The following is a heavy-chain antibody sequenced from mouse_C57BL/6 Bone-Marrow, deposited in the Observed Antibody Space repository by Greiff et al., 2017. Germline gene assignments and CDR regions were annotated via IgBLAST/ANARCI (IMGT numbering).Heavy chain of an antibody. D-gene: IGHD2-9*01. CDR2: IDPSDSYT. J-gene: IGHJ1*03. CDR3: AREPTYYGYDGGYFDV. CDR1: GYTFTSYW. V-gene: IGHV1-69*01. Sequence: QVQLKQSGAELVMPGASVKLSCKASGYTFTSYWMHWVKQRPGQGLEWIGEIDPSDSYTNYNQKFKGKSTLTVDKSSSTAYMQLSSLTSEDSAVYYCAREPTYYGYDGGYFDVWGTGTTVTVSS.